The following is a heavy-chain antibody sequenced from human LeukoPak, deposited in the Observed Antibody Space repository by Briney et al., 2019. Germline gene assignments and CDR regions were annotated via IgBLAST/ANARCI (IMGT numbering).Heavy chain of an antibody. CDR2: INPRNGDT. J-gene: IGHJ4*02. Sequence: ASVKVSCKGSGYIFIAYYMHWIRQAPRQGLEWMGWINPRNGDTTYAPKFQGRVTMTRDTSISTAYMDLGSLRSDDTAVYFCAILNYGHYHPFRDYWGQGSLVTVSS. CDR3: AILNYGHYHPFRDY. D-gene: IGHD4-17*01. CDR1: GYIFIAYY. V-gene: IGHV1-2*02.